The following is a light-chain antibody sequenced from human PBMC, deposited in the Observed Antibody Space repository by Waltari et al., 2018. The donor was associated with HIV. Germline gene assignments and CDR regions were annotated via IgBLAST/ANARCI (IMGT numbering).Light chain of an antibody. CDR1: QNVDTY. J-gene: IGKJ4*01. V-gene: IGKV3-11*01. Sequence: EIVLTQSPVTLSLSPGERATLSCRASQNVDTYLAWYQQKPGQAPRLLIYDASTRASDVPARFSGSGSGTDFTLTISRLEPEEFAIYYCQQHSDWPPLTFGGGTKVEI. CDR2: DAS. CDR3: QQHSDWPPLT.